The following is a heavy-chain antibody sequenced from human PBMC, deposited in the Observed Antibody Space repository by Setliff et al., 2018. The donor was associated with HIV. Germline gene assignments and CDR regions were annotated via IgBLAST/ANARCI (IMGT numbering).Heavy chain of an antibody. CDR1: GYTFTSHY. Sequence: GASVKVSCKASGYTFTSHYLHWVRQAPGQGLEWMGILNPSDGSTHYARKFQGRVAMTRDTSTSTLYIELSSLRSEDSAVYYCARGSCSGCYLSDYWGLGTLVTVSS. V-gene: IGHV1-46*01. CDR3: ARGSCSGCYLSDY. CDR2: LNPSDGST. D-gene: IGHD6-19*01. J-gene: IGHJ4*02.